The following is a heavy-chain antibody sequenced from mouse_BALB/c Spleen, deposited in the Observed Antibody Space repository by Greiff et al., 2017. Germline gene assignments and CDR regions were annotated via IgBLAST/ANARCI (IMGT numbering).Heavy chain of an antibody. V-gene: IGHV1-87*01. CDR2: IYPGDGDT. D-gene: IGHD1-2*01. J-gene: IGHJ1*01. CDR3: ARELRLHFDV. CDR1: GYTFTSYW. Sequence: QVQLKQSGAELARPGASVTLSCKASGYTFTSYWMQWVKQRPGQGLEWIGAIYPGDGDTRYTQKFKGKATLTADKSSSTAYMQLSSVASEDSAVYYCARELRLHFDVGGAGTTVTVSA.